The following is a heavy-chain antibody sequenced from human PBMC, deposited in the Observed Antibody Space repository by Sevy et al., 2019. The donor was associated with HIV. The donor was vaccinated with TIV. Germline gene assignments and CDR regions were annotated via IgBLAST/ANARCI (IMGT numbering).Heavy chain of an antibody. V-gene: IGHV3-23*01. J-gene: IGHJ3*02. CDR3: PKECPDLTYYYDSSGYSTTCGAFDI. Sequence: GGSLRLSCAASGFTFSSYAMSWVRQAPGKGLEWVSAISGSGGSTYYADSVKGRFTISRDNSKNTLYLQMNSLRAEDTAVYYCPKECPDLTYYYDSSGYSTTCGAFDIWGQGTMVTVSS. CDR2: ISGSGGST. CDR1: GFTFSSYA. D-gene: IGHD3-22*01.